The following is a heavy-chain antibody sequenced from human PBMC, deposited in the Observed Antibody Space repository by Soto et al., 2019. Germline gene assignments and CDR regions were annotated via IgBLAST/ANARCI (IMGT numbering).Heavy chain of an antibody. D-gene: IGHD6-19*01. V-gene: IGHV3-53*01. CDR1: GFTVSSNY. CDR2: IYSGGNT. Sequence: GGSLRLSCAASGFTVSSNYMSWVRQAPGKGLEWVSVIYSGGNTYYADSVKGRFTISRDNSKNTLYLQMNSLRAEDTAVYYCARVGYTSGWFRHWGQGTLVTVSS. J-gene: IGHJ4*02. CDR3: ARVGYTSGWFRH.